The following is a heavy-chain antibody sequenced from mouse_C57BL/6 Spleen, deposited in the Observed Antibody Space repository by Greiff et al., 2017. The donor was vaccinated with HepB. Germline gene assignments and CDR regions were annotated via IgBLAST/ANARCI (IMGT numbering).Heavy chain of an antibody. CDR3: AREGELGRRYYDV. CDR1: GYTFTSYT. CDR2: INPSSGYT. V-gene: IGHV1-4*01. J-gene: IGHJ1*03. Sequence: VQLQQSGAELARPGASVKMSCKASGYTFTSYTMHWVKQRPGQGLEWIGYINPSSGYTKYNQKFKDKATLTADKSSSTAYMQLSSLTSEDSAVYYCAREGELGRRYYDVWGTGTTVTVSS. D-gene: IGHD4-1*01.